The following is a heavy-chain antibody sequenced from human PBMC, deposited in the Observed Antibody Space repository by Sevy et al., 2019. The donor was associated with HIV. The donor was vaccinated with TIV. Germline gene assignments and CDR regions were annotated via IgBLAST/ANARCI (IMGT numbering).Heavy chain of an antibody. CDR2: IYSGGST. J-gene: IGHJ2*01. CDR1: GFTVSSNY. Sequence: GWSLRLSCAASGFTVSSNYMSWVRQAPGKGLEWVSVIYSGGSTYYADSVKGRFTISRDNSKNTLYLQMNSLRAEDTAVYYCARGGSLGYCSGGSCYLYWYFDLWGRGTLVTVSS. D-gene: IGHD2-15*01. CDR3: ARGGSLGYCSGGSCYLYWYFDL. V-gene: IGHV3-53*01.